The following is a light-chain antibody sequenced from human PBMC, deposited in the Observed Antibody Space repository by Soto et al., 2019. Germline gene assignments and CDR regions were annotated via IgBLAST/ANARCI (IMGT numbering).Light chain of an antibody. J-gene: IGKJ4*01. CDR1: QSVSSSY. CDR3: QQYGSSPLT. CDR2: GAS. V-gene: IGKV3-20*01. Sequence: EIVLTQSPGTLSLSPGERVTLSCRASQSVSSSYLAWYQQTVGQAPRLLIYGASRRATGIPGRFSGSGSGTDFTLIISRLEAEDFAVYYCQQYGSSPLTFGGGTKVEIK.